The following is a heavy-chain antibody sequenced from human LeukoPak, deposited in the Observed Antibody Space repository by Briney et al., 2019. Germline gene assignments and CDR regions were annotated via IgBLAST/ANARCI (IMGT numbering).Heavy chain of an antibody. CDR2: IYYSGST. J-gene: IGHJ4*02. Sequence: SETLSLTCTVSGGSISSYYWSWIRQPPGKGLEWIGYIYYSGSTNYNPSLKSRVTMSVDTSKNQFSLKLSSVTAADTAVYYCARERWLQYYYFDYWGQGTLVTVSS. D-gene: IGHD5-24*01. V-gene: IGHV4-59*12. CDR1: GGSISSYY. CDR3: ARERWLQYYYFDY.